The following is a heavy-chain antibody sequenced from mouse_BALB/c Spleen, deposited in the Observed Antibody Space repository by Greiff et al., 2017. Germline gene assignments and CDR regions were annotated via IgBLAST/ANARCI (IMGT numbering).Heavy chain of an antibody. CDR1: GYSITSGYY. V-gene: IGHV3-6*02. CDR3: ARNYGNYESAMDY. CDR2: ISYDGSN. J-gene: IGHJ4*01. Sequence: DVKLQESGPGLVKPSQSLSLTCSVTGYSITSGYYWNWIRQFPGNKLEWMGYISYDGSNNYNPSLKNRISITRDTSKNQFFLKLNSVTTEDTATYYCARNYGNYESAMDYWGQGTSVTVSS. D-gene: IGHD2-1*01.